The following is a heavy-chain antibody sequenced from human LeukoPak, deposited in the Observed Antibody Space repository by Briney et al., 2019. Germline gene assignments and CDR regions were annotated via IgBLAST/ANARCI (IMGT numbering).Heavy chain of an antibody. CDR1: GGSISSSY. D-gene: IGHD6-13*01. Sequence: SETLSLTCTVSGGSISSSYWSWIRQPPGKGLEWSGYIYYSGSTNYNPSLMSRVTMSVDTSKNQFSLKLSSVTAADTAVYYCARGPYSSRYDYWGQGTVVTVSS. V-gene: IGHV4-59*01. CDR3: ARGPYSSRYDY. CDR2: IYYSGST. J-gene: IGHJ4*02.